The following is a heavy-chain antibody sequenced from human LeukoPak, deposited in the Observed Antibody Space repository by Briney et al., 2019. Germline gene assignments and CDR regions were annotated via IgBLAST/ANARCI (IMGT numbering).Heavy chain of an antibody. CDR3: AREEDCYGSGRPLHTF. CDR2: IYYSGST. CDR1: GGSISSYY. Sequence: SETLSLTCTVSGGSISSYYWSWIRQPPGKGLEWIGYIYYSGSTNYNPSLKSRVTISVDTSKNQFSLKLSSVTAADTAVYYCAREEDCYGSGRPLHTFWGQGTLVTVSS. J-gene: IGHJ4*02. V-gene: IGHV4-59*01. D-gene: IGHD3-10*01.